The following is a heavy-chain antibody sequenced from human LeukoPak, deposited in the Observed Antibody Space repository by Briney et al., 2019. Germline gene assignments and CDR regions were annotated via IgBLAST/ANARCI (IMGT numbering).Heavy chain of an antibody. D-gene: IGHD3-10*01. Sequence: GSLRLSCAASGFTFSSYVMSWVRQTPGKGLEWIGEINHSGSTNYNPSLKSRVTISVDTSKNQFSLKLSSVTAADTAVYYCARHGGSESLFDYWGQGTLVTVSS. J-gene: IGHJ4*02. CDR3: ARHGGSESLFDY. CDR1: GFTFSSYV. CDR2: INHSGST. V-gene: IGHV4-34*01.